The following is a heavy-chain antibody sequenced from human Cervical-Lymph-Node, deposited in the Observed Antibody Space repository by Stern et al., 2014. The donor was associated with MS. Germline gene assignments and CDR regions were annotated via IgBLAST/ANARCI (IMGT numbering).Heavy chain of an antibody. V-gene: IGHV1-2*06. CDR1: GYTFTDYY. Sequence: VQLVASGAEVKNPGASVRVSCKASGYTFTDYYFHWVRQSSGQGLEWMGRINPHNGGTDYAQKFQGRVTITRDRSINTAYMHLSSLTSDDAAVYYCAREGSVTNALDIWGQGTMVSVSS. CDR2: INPHNGGT. J-gene: IGHJ3*02. D-gene: IGHD3-10*01. CDR3: AREGSVTNALDI.